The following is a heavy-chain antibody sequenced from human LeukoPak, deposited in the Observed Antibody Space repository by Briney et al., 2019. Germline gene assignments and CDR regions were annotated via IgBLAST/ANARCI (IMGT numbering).Heavy chain of an antibody. Sequence: GGSLRLFCAASGFTFSSYGMLWVRQAPGKGLEWVAVISYDGSNKYYADSVKGRFTISRDNSKNTLYLQMNSLRAEDTAVYYCAKLVVPAVRQDYWGQGTLVTVSS. V-gene: IGHV3-30*18. CDR3: AKLVVPAVRQDY. D-gene: IGHD2-2*01. CDR1: GFTFSSYG. CDR2: ISYDGSNK. J-gene: IGHJ4*02.